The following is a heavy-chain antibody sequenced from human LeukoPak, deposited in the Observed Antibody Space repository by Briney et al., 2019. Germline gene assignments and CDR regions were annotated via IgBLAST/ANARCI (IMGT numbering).Heavy chain of an antibody. D-gene: IGHD3-10*01. V-gene: IGHV1-2*02. CDR3: ARVMVRGARNLTQNTNWFDP. Sequence: ASVKVSCKASGYTFTGYYMHWVRQAPGQGLEWMGWINPNSGGTNYAQKFQGRVTMTRDTSISTAYMELSRLRSDDTAVYYCARVMVRGARNLTQNTNWFDPWGQGTLVTVSS. J-gene: IGHJ5*02. CDR2: INPNSGGT. CDR1: GYTFTGYY.